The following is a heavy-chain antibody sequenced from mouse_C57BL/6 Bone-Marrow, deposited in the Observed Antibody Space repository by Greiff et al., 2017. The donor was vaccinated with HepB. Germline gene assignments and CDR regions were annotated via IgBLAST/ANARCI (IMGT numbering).Heavy chain of an antibody. J-gene: IGHJ1*03. V-gene: IGHV2-2*01. CDR3: ARLLLRPWYFDV. D-gene: IGHD1-1*01. CDR2: IWSGGST. Sequence: VKVVESGPGLVQPSQSLSITCTVSGFSLTSYGVHWVRQSPGKGLEWLGVIWSGGSTDYNAAFISRLSISKDNSKSQVFFKMNSLQADDTAIYYCARLLLRPWYFDVWGTGTTVTVSS. CDR1: GFSLTSYG.